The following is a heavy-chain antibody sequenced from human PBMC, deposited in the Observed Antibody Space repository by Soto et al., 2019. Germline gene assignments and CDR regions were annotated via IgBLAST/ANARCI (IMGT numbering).Heavy chain of an antibody. J-gene: IGHJ4*02. CDR2: VYYSGST. D-gene: IGHD2-15*01. CDR3: ASLVVAATRYYDY. V-gene: IGHV4-61*01. CDR1: GASVSSGSYY. Sequence: SETLSLTCTVSGASVSSGSYYWSWIRQPPGKGLEWIGYVYYSGSTNYNSSLKSRVTISVDTSKNQFSLKLSSVTAADTAVYYCASLVVAATRYYDYWGQGTLVTVSS.